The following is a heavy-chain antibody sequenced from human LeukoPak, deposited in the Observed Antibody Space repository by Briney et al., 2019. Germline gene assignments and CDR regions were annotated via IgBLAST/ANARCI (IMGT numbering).Heavy chain of an antibody. CDR3: ARGRVGTAMVIFDY. CDR2: IYYSGST. D-gene: IGHD5-18*01. J-gene: IGHJ4*02. CDR1: GGSISSYY. Sequence: SETLSLTCTISGGSISSYYWSWIRQPPGKGLEWIGYIYYSGSTYYNPSLKSRVTISVGTSKNQFSLKLSSVTAADTAVYYCARGRVGTAMVIFDYWGQGTLVTVSS. V-gene: IGHV4-59*12.